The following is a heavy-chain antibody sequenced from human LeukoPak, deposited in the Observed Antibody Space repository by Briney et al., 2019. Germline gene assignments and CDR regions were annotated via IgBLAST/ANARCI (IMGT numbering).Heavy chain of an antibody. CDR3: ARDPWLYYYGSGSHIAPGHYYYGMDV. CDR2: INPSGGST. D-gene: IGHD3-10*01. Sequence: GASVKVSCKASGYTFTSYYMHWVRQAPGQGLEWMGIINPSGGSTSYAQKFQGRVTITADESTSTAYMELSSLRSEDTAVYYCARDPWLYYYGSGSHIAPGHYYYGMDVWGQGTTVTVSS. CDR1: GYTFTSYY. V-gene: IGHV1-46*01. J-gene: IGHJ6*02.